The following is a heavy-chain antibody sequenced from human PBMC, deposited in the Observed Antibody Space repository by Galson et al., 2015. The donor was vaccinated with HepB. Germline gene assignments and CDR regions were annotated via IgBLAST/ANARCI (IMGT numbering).Heavy chain of an antibody. CDR2: IHYSGST. CDR1: GGFISSGGYS. J-gene: IGHJ3*02. CDR3: ARATVVTRDDAFDI. Sequence: CAVSGGFISSGGYSWSWIRQPPGKGLEWIGYIHYSGSTYYNPSLKRRVTISVDTSKNQFFLKLSSVTAADTAIYYCARATVVTRDDAFDIWGQGTMVTVSS. V-gene: IGHV4-30-4*07. D-gene: IGHD4-23*01.